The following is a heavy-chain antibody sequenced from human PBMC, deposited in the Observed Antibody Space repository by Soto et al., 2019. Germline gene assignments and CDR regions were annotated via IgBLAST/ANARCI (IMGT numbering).Heavy chain of an antibody. J-gene: IGHJ5*02. CDR2: INHSGST. Sequence: QVQLQQWGAGLLKPSETLSLTCAVYGGSFSGYYWSWIRQPPGKGLEWIGEINHSGSTNYNPSLKSRVTISVDTSKNQLSLKLTSVTAADTAVYYCANRLSLDSSSWFHNWFDPWGQGTLVTVSS. V-gene: IGHV4-34*01. CDR3: ANRLSLDSSSWFHNWFDP. CDR1: GGSFSGYY. D-gene: IGHD6-13*01.